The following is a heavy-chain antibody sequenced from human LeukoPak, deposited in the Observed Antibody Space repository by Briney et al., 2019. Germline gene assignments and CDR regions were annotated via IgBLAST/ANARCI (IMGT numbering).Heavy chain of an antibody. J-gene: IGHJ6*02. Sequence: SGGSLRLSCAASGFTFDRHTMHWVRQAPGKGLEWVAVISYDGSNKYYADSVKGRFTISRDNSKNTLYLQMNSLRAEDTAVYYCARDYDFWSGYYTGLLPTTGYGMDVWGQGTTVTVSS. V-gene: IGHV3-30-3*01. D-gene: IGHD3-3*01. CDR2: ISYDGSNK. CDR3: ARDYDFWSGYYTGLLPTTGYGMDV. CDR1: GFTFDRHT.